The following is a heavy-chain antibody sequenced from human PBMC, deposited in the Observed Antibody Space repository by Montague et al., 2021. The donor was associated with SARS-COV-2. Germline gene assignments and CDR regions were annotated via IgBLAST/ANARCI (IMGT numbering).Heavy chain of an antibody. CDR1: GGSISSYY. CDR3: ARRFDP. V-gene: IGHV4-59*01. CDR2: IYYSGST. Sequence: SETLSLTCTVSGGSISSYYWSWIRQPPGKGLEWIGYIYYSGSTNYNPSLKSRVTISVDTSKNQFSLKLSSVTAADTAVYYCARRFDPWGQGTLVTVSS. J-gene: IGHJ5*02.